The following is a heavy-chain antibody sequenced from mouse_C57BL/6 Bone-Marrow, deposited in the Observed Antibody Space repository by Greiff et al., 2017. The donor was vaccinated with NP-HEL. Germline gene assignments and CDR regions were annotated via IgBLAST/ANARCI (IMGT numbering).Heavy chain of an antibody. D-gene: IGHD1-1*01. J-gene: IGHJ1*03. CDR2: ISDGGSYT. Sequence: EVKLMESGGGLVKPGGSLKLSCAASGFTFSSYAMSWVRQTPEKRLEWVATISDGGSYTYYPDNVKGRFTISRDNAKNNLYLQMSHLKSEDTAMYYCARVITTVVASYWYFDVWGTGTTVTVSS. CDR1: GFTFSSYA. V-gene: IGHV5-4*03. CDR3: ARVITTVVASYWYFDV.